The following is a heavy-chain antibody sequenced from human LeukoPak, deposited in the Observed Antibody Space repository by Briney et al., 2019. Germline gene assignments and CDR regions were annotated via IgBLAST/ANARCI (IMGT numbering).Heavy chain of an antibody. V-gene: IGHV4-39*07. CDR2: IYYSGST. D-gene: IGHD2-15*01. CDR3: ARSLKRYCSGGSCYLPSEGGYYFDY. Sequence: SETLSLTCTVSGGSISSSSYYWGWIRQPPGKGLEWIGSIYYSGSTYYNPSLKSRVTISVDTSKNQFSLKLSSVTAADTAVHYCARSLKRYCSGGSCYLPSEGGYYFDYWGQGTLVTVSS. J-gene: IGHJ4*02. CDR1: GGSISSSSYY.